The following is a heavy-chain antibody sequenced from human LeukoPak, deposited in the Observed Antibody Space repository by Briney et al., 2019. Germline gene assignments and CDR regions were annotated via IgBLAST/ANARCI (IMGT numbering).Heavy chain of an antibody. CDR1: GFNFDNFA. Sequence: PGGSLRLSCVVSGFNFDNFAMHWVRQAPGKGLEWVSVIYSGGSTYYADSVKGRFTISRDNSKNTLYLQMNSLRAEDTAVYYCARDVDSNNYWGQGTLVTVSS. V-gene: IGHV3-66*01. CDR2: IYSGGST. CDR3: ARDVDSNNY. D-gene: IGHD6-13*01. J-gene: IGHJ4*02.